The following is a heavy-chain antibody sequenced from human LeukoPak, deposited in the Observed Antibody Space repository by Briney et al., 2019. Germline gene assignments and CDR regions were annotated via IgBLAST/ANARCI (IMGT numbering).Heavy chain of an antibody. D-gene: IGHD2/OR15-2a*01. CDR1: GFTFSTFW. CDR3: ARGPSSTNFYVGDH. Sequence: GGSLRLPCATSGFTFSTFWMHWVRQAPGKGLVWVSRINSGGSSTSYADSVKGRFTISRDNAKNTLYLQMNSLRAEDAAVYYCARGPSSTNFYVGDHWGQGTLVTVSS. V-gene: IGHV3-74*01. J-gene: IGHJ5*02. CDR2: INSGGSST.